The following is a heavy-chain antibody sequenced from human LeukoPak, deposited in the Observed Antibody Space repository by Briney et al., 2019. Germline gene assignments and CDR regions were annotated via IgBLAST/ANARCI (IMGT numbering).Heavy chain of an antibody. Sequence: ASVKVSCKASGYTFTGYYMHWVRQAPGQGLEWMGWINPNSGGTNYAQKFQGRVTMTRDTSISTAYMELGRLRSDDTAVYYCARDGPCGSTSCYALDYWGQGTLVTVSS. CDR1: GYTFTGYY. J-gene: IGHJ4*02. CDR3: ARDGPCGSTSCYALDY. CDR2: INPNSGGT. V-gene: IGHV1-2*02. D-gene: IGHD2-2*01.